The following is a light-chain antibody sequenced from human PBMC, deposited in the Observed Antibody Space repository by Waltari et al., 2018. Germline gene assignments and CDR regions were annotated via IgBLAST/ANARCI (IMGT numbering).Light chain of an antibody. J-gene: IGLJ3*02. Sequence: QAVVTQEPSLTVSPGGTVTLTCGSSTGPVPSGQYTYWVQQKPGQAPVTLIYNTDNRHSWTSARFTGSLLGGKAALTVSGAQPEDEAEYYCLLSYSGARVFGGGTKLTVL. CDR3: LLSYSGARV. CDR1: TGPVPSGQY. CDR2: NTD. V-gene: IGLV7-46*01.